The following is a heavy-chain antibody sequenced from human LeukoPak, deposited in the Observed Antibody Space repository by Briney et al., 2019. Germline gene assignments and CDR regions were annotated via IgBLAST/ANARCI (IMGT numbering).Heavy chain of an antibody. CDR1: GFTFSSYS. Sequence: GGSLRLSCAASGFTFSSYSMNWVRQAPGKGLEWVSSISSSSSYIYYADSVKGRFTISRDNARNTLFLQMNSLRAEDTAVYHCARDYYDSSGYHYFDYWGQGTLVAVSS. CDR2: ISSSSSYI. J-gene: IGHJ4*02. D-gene: IGHD3-22*01. CDR3: ARDYYDSSGYHYFDY. V-gene: IGHV3-21*01.